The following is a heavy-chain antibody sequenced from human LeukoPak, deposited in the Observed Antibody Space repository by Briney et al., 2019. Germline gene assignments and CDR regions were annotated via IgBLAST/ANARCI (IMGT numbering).Heavy chain of an antibody. D-gene: IGHD3-22*01. Sequence: ASVKVSCKASGYTFTSYDINWVRQATGQGLEWMGWMNPNSGNTGYAQKFQGRVTMTRNTSISTAYMELSSLRSEDTAVYYCARVSPSYYYDSSGPTDYWGQGTLVTVSS. J-gene: IGHJ4*02. CDR3: ARVSPSYYYDSSGPTDY. CDR1: GYTFTSYD. CDR2: MNPNSGNT. V-gene: IGHV1-8*01.